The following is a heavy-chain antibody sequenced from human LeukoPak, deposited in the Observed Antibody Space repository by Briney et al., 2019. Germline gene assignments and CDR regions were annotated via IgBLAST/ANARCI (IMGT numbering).Heavy chain of an antibody. D-gene: IGHD3-3*01. CDR2: IYWDDDK. V-gene: IGHV2-5*02. J-gene: IGHJ5*02. CDR1: GFSLSTSGVG. Sequence: SGPTLVKPTQTLTLTCTFSGFSLSTSGVGVGWIRQPPGKALEWPALIYWDDDKRYSPSLTSRLTITKDTSKNHVVLTMTNMDPVDTATYYCAHRSLITIFGVGHNWFDPWGQGTLVTVSS. CDR3: AHRSLITIFGVGHNWFDP.